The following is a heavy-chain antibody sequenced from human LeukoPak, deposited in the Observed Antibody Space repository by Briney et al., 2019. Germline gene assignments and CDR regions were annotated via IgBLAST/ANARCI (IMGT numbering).Heavy chain of an antibody. J-gene: IGHJ5*02. V-gene: IGHV4-59*01. Sequence: SETLSLTCTVSGCSISSYYWSWIRQPPGKGLEWIGYIYYSGSTNYNPSLKSRVTISVDTSKNQFSLKLSSVTAADTAVYYCARGWIWGVNWFDPWGQGTLVTVSS. CDR3: ARGWIWGVNWFDP. CDR1: GCSISSYY. CDR2: IYYSGST. D-gene: IGHD3-16*01.